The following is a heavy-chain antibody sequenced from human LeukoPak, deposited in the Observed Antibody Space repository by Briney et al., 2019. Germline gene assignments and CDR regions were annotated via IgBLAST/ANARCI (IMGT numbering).Heavy chain of an antibody. CDR1: GYTFTSYY. J-gene: IGHJ5*02. D-gene: IGHD6-19*01. CDR3: ARVSQEAGVAGSSWFDP. V-gene: IGHV1-46*01. CDR2: INPSGGST. Sequence: ASVKVSYKASGYTFTSYYMHWVRQAPGQGLEWMGIINPSGGSTSYAQKFQGRVTMTRDMSTSTVYMELSSLRSEDTAVYYCARVSQEAGVAGSSWFDPWGQGTLVTVSS.